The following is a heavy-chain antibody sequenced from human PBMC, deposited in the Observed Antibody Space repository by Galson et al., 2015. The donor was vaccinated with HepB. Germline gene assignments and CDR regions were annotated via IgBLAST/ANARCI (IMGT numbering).Heavy chain of an antibody. J-gene: IGHJ5*02. D-gene: IGHD3-10*01. CDR3: ARDYYGSGSYSRFDP. V-gene: IGHV3-11*05. Sequence: SLRLSCAASGFTFSDYYMSWIRQAPGKGLEWVSYISSSSSYTNYADSVKGRFTISRDNAKNSLYLQMNSLRAEDTAVYYCARDYYGSGSYSRFDPWGQGTLVTVSS. CDR2: ISSSSSYT. CDR1: GFTFSDYY.